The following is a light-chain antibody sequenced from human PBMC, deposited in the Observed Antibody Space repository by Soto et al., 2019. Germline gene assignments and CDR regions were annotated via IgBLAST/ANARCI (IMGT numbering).Light chain of an antibody. Sequence: QSVLTQPPSASGTPGQSVTISCSGSTSNIGSNSVHWYQHLPGMSPKLLIYNNNQWPSGVPERFSGSKSGTSASLAISGLQSDDESDYYCTAWDDSLTALVFGGGTKLTV. CDR3: TAWDDSLTALV. CDR2: NNN. J-gene: IGLJ3*02. CDR1: TSNIGSNS. V-gene: IGLV1-44*01.